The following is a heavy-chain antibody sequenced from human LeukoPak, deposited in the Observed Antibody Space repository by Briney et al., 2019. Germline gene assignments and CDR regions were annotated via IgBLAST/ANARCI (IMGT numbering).Heavy chain of an antibody. J-gene: IGHJ6*02. CDR1: GLTFSSYT. Sequence: PGGSLRLSCAASGLTFSSYTMHWVRQAPGKGLEWVAVVSYDGSNKYYADSVKGRFTISRDNSKNTLYLQMNSLSAEDTAVYYCARDSTSKWEVVPFYGMDVWGRGTTVTVSS. D-gene: IGHD1-26*01. V-gene: IGHV3-30-3*01. CDR3: ARDSTSKWEVVPFYGMDV. CDR2: VSYDGSNK.